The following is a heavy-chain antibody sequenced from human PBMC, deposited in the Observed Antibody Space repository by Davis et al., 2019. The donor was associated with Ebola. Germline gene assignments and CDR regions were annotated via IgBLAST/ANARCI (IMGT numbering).Heavy chain of an antibody. CDR3: AKAPRGLPSYFEY. CDR2: IRQDGREK. Sequence: GESLKISCAASGVIFDIYAMSWARQAPGKGLEWVANIRQDGREKHYVDSVKGRFTISRDNTKNSLFLQMNSLRAEDTAVYYCAKAPRGLPSYFEYWGQGTLVTVSS. V-gene: IGHV3-7*03. J-gene: IGHJ4*02. CDR1: GVIFDIYA. D-gene: IGHD5-18*01.